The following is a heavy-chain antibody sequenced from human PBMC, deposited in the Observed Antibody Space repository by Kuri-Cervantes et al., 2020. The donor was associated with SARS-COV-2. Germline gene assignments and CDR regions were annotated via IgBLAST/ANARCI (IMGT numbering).Heavy chain of an antibody. D-gene: IGHD6-6*01. CDR2: IYYTGST. J-gene: IGHJ4*02. CDR1: GGSVSSGTYY. Sequence: GSLRLSCTVSGGSVSSGTYYWSWIRQPPGKGLEYIGYIYYTGSTNYNPSLESRVTMSADTSKNQFSLKLSSVTAADTAVYYCARVMSTSSIAARPRPYYFDYWGQGTLVTVSS. CDR3: ARVMSTSSIAARPRPYYFDY. V-gene: IGHV4-61*01.